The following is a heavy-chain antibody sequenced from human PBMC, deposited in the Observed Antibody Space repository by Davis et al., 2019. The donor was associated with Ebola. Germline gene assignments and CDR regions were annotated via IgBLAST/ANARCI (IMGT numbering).Heavy chain of an antibody. D-gene: IGHD1-20*01. Sequence: GESLKISCAASGFTFSSYSMNWVRQAPGKGLEWVSSISSSSSYIYYADSVKGRFTISRDNAKNSLYLQMNSLRAEDTAVYYCARDNWNDENFDYWGQGTLVTVSS. CDR1: GFTFSSYS. V-gene: IGHV3-21*04. CDR2: ISSSSSYI. CDR3: ARDNWNDENFDY. J-gene: IGHJ4*02.